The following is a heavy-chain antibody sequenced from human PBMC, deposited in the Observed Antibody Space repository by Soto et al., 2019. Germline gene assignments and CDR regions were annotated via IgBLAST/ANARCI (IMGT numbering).Heavy chain of an antibody. D-gene: IGHD3-9*01. CDR3: ARDKGGLALDY. V-gene: IGHV3-30-3*01. CDR1: GFTFSSYA. CDR2: ISYDGSNK. Sequence: GGSLRLSCAASGFTFSSYAMHWVRQAPGKGLEWVAVISYDGSNKYYADSVKGRFTISRDNSKNTLYLQMNSLRADDTAVYYCARDKGGLALDYWGQGTLVTVSS. J-gene: IGHJ4*02.